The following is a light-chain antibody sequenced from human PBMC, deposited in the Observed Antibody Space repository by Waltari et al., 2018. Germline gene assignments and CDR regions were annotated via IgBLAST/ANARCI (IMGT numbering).Light chain of an antibody. J-gene: IGLJ3*02. CDR2: DVT. CDR3: TSLTVDDFVL. Sequence: QSALTQPASVSGSPGQSITISCTGIGSAIDGSDFVSWYQHHPGKAPQVIIYDVTNRHSRISDRFSASKSDNTASLTISGRQPEDEGDYYCTSLTVDDFVLFGGGTQVTVL. CDR1: GSAIDGSDF. V-gene: IGLV2-14*03.